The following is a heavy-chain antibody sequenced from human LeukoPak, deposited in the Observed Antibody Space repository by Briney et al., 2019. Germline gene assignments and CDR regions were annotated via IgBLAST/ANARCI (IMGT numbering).Heavy chain of an antibody. D-gene: IGHD3-16*01. J-gene: IGHJ6*02. Sequence: SETLSLTCTVSGGSISNYHWSWVRQPAGKGLEWIGRIYTSVNTDYNPSLKSRVTMSVDTSKNQFSLKLSSVTAADTAVYYCARDWALGSYYYAMDVWGQGTTVTVSS. CDR1: GGSISNYH. CDR3: ARDWALGSYYYAMDV. CDR2: IYTSVNT. V-gene: IGHV4-4*07.